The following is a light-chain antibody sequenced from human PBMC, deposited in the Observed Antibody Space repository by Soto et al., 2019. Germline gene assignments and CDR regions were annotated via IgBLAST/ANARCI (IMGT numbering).Light chain of an antibody. Sequence: DLQLTQSPSFLSASVGDRVTITCRASQGISSHLAWYQQQPGKAPKLLIYVASTLQSGVPARFSGSGSGTEFPHTIGGLQTEDFASYYCQELNSYPITCGQGTRREIK. CDR2: VAS. CDR1: QGISSH. CDR3: QELNSYPIT. J-gene: IGKJ5*01. V-gene: IGKV1-9*01.